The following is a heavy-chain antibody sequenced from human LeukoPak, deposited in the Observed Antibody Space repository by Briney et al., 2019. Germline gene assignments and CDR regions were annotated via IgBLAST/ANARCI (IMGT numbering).Heavy chain of an antibody. Sequence: RTSETLSLTCTVSGGSISSYYWSWIRQPPGKGLEWIGYTYYSGSTNYNPSLKSRVTISVDTSKNQFSLKLSSVTAADTAVYYCAREAIAAAGTFDYWGQGTLVTVSS. CDR3: AREAIAAAGTFDY. CDR2: TYYSGST. CDR1: GGSISSYY. V-gene: IGHV4-59*01. D-gene: IGHD6-13*01. J-gene: IGHJ4*02.